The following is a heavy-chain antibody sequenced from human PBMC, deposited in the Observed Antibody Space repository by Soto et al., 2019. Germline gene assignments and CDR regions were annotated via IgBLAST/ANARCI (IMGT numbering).Heavy chain of an antibody. V-gene: IGHV3-74*01. J-gene: IGHJ4*02. CDR1: GFTCTSYQ. CDR3: TRDSGGRYAY. D-gene: IGHD3-16*01. CDR2: INPHGTIT. Sequence: GSLRLTCAASGFTCTSYQLNWVRQVPGKGLAWVSRINPHGTITSHAAPVKGRSTTVSAYAMHTLYVQMNSLRADATAVFYCTRDSGGRYAYWGQGTLVTVSS.